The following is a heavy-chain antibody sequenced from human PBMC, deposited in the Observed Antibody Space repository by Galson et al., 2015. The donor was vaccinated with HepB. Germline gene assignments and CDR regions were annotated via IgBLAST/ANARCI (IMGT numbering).Heavy chain of an antibody. J-gene: IGHJ4*02. Sequence: SLRLSCAASGFAFSNYVMSWARQAPGKGLEWVSTISASGDDTYYADPVKGRFTISRDNSKNTLNVQMNSLRADDTAVYYCAAGYYYGDLGRDWGQGTLVIVPS. CDR1: GFAFSNYV. V-gene: IGHV3-23*01. CDR2: ISASGDDT. CDR3: AAGYYYGDLGRD. D-gene: IGHD3-22*01.